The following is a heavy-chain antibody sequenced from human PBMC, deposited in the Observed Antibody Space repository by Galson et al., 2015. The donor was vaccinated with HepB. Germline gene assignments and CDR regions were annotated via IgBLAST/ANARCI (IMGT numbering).Heavy chain of an antibody. CDR2: ISWNSGSI. J-gene: IGHJ4*02. V-gene: IGHV3-9*01. D-gene: IGHD6-13*01. CDR3: AKDKGLAAAGFFDY. CDR1: GFTFDNYA. Sequence: SLRLSCAASGFTFDNYAMHWVRQAPGKGLEWVSGISWNSGSIGYADSVKGRFTISRDNAKNSLYLQMNSLRAEDTALYYCAKDKGLAAAGFFDYWGQGTLVTVSS.